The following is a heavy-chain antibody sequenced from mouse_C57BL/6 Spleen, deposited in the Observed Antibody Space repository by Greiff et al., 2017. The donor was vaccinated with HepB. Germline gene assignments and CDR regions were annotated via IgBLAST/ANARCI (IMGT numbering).Heavy chain of an antibody. CDR1: GYTFTSYW. CDR2: IDPSDSYT. J-gene: IGHJ2*01. Sequence: QVQLQQPGAELVMPGASVKLSCKASGYTFTSYWMHWVKQRPGQGLEWIGEIDPSDSYTNYNQKFKGKSTLTVDKSSSTAYMQLSSLTSEDSAVYYCAKGGKGNYFDYWGQGTTLTVSS. CDR3: AKGGKGNYFDY. D-gene: IGHD1-3*01. V-gene: IGHV1-69*01.